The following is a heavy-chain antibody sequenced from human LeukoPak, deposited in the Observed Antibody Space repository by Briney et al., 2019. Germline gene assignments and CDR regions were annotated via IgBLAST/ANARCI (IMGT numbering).Heavy chain of an antibody. D-gene: IGHD5-18*01. V-gene: IGHV4-38-2*02. CDR3: ARLINKHGYSYGYFMYYFDY. J-gene: IGHJ4*02. Sequence: SETLSLTCTVSGYSISSDYYWSWIRQPPGKGLEWIGEINHSGSTNYNPSLKSRVTISVDTSKNQFSLKLSSVTAADTAVYYCARLINKHGYSYGYFMYYFDYWGQGTLVTVSS. CDR2: INHSGST. CDR1: GYSISSDYY.